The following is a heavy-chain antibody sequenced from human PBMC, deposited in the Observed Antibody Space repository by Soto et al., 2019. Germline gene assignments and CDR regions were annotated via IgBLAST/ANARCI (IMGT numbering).Heavy chain of an antibody. CDR3: EKYGGTPPNDAFVF. J-gene: IGHJ3*01. CDR2: IYSGGTK. V-gene: IGHV3-66*01. D-gene: IGHD2-15*01. Sequence: GGSLRLSCAASGFTVSASYMSWVRRAPGKGLEWVSVIYSGGTKYYADSVKGRFTISRDNSENTLYLQMNSLRAEDTAVYYCEKYGGTPPNDAFVFRAQGTMVPVSS. CDR1: GFTVSASY.